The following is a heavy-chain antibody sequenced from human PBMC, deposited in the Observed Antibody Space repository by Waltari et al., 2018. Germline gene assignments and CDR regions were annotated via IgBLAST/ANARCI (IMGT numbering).Heavy chain of an antibody. Sequence: QVQLVESGGGVVQPGRSLRLSCASSVFTFSSSGMHWVRQAPGKGLEWVAVISYDGSNKYYADSVKGRFTISRDNSKNTLYLQMNSLRAEDTAVYYCANSSSGYYDYWGQGTLVTVSS. V-gene: IGHV3-30*18. CDR1: VFTFSSSG. CDR3: ANSSSGYYDY. CDR2: ISYDGSNK. D-gene: IGHD3-22*01. J-gene: IGHJ4*02.